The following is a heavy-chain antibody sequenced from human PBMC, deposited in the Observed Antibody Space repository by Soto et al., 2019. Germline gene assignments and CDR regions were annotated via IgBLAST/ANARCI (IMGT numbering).Heavy chain of an antibody. J-gene: IGHJ6*02. CDR1: GFTVGSNF. Sequence: EVQLMETGGGLVQPGGSLRLSCAASGFTVGSNFMTWVRQAPGKGLEWISFIYTDGSTYYTDSVKGRFTISRDDSKNTAYLQMTSLRGEDTAVYYCARDPPVTTDYGLDVWGQGTTVTVSS. V-gene: IGHV3-53*02. D-gene: IGHD4-17*01. CDR3: ARDPPVTTDYGLDV. CDR2: IYTDGST.